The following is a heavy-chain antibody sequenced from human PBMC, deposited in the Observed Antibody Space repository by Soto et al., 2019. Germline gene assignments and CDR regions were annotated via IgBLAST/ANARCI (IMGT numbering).Heavy chain of an antibody. Sequence: GGSLRLSCAASGFTFSSYGMHWVRQAPGKGLEWVAVISYDGSNKYYADSVKGRFTISRDNSKNTLYLQMNSLRAEDTAVYYCARDRDWAFDFWGQGALVTVSS. V-gene: IGHV3-30*03. CDR3: ARDRDWAFDF. CDR1: GFTFSSYG. CDR2: ISYDGSNK. D-gene: IGHD3-9*01. J-gene: IGHJ4*02.